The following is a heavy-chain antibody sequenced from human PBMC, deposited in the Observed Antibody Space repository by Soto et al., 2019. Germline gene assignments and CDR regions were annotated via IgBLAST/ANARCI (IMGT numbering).Heavy chain of an antibody. D-gene: IGHD3-22*01. V-gene: IGHV1-69*12. Sequence: QVQLVQSGAEVKKPGSSVKVSCKASGGTFSSYAISWVRQAPGQGLEWMGGIIPIFGTADYAQKFQGRVRMTADESTSTAYMELSSLRSEDTALYYCASHYDSSGDYYRGLDYCGQGTLVTVSS. CDR2: IIPIFGTA. J-gene: IGHJ4*02. CDR3: ASHYDSSGDYYRGLDY. CDR1: GGTFSSYA.